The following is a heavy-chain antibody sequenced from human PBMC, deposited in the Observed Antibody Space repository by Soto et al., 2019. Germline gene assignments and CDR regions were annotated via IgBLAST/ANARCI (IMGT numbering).Heavy chain of an antibody. Sequence: ASVKVSCKASGYTFTGYYMHWVRQAPGQGLEWMGWINPNSGGTNYAQKFQGWVTMTRDTSISTAYMELSRLRSDDTAVYYCASDFRSGGARYYYSGMDVWGQGTAVTVSS. CDR1: GYTFTGYY. D-gene: IGHD6-19*01. V-gene: IGHV1-2*04. CDR2: INPNSGGT. J-gene: IGHJ6*02. CDR3: ASDFRSGGARYYYSGMDV.